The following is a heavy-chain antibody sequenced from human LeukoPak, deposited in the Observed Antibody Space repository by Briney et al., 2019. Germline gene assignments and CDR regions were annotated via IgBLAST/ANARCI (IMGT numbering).Heavy chain of an antibody. J-gene: IGHJ3*01. CDR3: TRDRSFAFDV. CDR2: IRSKAYGGTT. V-gene: IGHV3-49*04. CDR1: GFTFSSYW. Sequence: GGSLRLSCAASGFTFSSYWMSWVRQAPGKGLEWVGFIRSKAYGGTTEYVASVKGRFTISRDDSKSIAYLQMNSLKTEDTAVYYCTRDRSFAFDVWGQGTMVTVSS.